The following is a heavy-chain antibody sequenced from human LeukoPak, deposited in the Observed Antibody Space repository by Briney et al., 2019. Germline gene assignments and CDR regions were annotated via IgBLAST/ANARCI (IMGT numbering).Heavy chain of an antibody. CDR2: ISSSGSTI. V-gene: IGHV3-48*03. Sequence: GGSLRLSCAASGFTVSSMYMSWVRQAPGKGLEWVSYISSSGSTIYYADSVKGRFTISRDNAKNSVYLQMNSLRAEDTAVYYCARDSSTIFDYWGQGTLVTVSS. D-gene: IGHD2-2*01. CDR1: GFTVSSMY. J-gene: IGHJ4*02. CDR3: ARDSSTIFDY.